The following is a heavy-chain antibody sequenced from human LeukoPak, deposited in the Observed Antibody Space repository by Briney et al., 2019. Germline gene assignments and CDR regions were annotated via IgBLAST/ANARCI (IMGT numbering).Heavy chain of an antibody. V-gene: IGHV3-21*04. D-gene: IGHD3-16*02. CDR1: GFIFSDFG. Sequence: GGSLRLSCVASGFIFSDFGMNWVRQVPGKGLEWVAFISSRGTSTFYADSVKGRFTISRDTAKKSLDLQMTSLRADDTAAYYCVRGTVCSATTCYPLSAFDYWGQGTLVTVSS. CDR2: ISSRGTST. CDR3: VRGTVCSATTCYPLSAFDY. J-gene: IGHJ4*02.